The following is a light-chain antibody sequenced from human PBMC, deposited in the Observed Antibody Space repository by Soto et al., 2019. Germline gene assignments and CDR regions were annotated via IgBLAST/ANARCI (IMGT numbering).Light chain of an antibody. V-gene: IGLV1-44*01. J-gene: IGLJ1*01. Sequence: QSVLTQPPSASGTPGQRVTISCSGSSSNIGSNTVSWYQQLPGTAPKLLIYSSTQRPSGVPDRFSGSKSGTSASLAISGLQSEDEADYYCAAWDDSLNGNYVFGTGTKLTVL. CDR1: SSNIGSNT. CDR3: AAWDDSLNGNYV. CDR2: SST.